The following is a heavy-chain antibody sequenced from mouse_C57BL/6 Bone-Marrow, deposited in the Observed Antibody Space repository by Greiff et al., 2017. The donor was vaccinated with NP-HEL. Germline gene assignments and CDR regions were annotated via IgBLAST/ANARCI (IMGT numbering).Heavy chain of an antibody. V-gene: IGHV5-2*01. Sequence: EVHLVESGGGLVQPGESLKLSCESNEYEFPSHDMSWVRKTPEKRLELVAAINSDGGSTYYPDTMDRRFIISRDNTKKNLYLLMSNVRSEDTALYNCARLSNYGAMDDWGQGTSVTVSS. CDR1: EYEFPSHD. CDR2: INSDGGST. CDR3: ARLSNYGAMDD. J-gene: IGHJ4*01. D-gene: IGHD2-5*01.